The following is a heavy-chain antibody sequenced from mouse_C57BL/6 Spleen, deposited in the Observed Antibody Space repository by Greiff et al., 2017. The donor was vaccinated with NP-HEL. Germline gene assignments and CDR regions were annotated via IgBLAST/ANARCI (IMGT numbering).Heavy chain of an antibody. J-gene: IGHJ2*01. Sequence: VQLQQSGPELVKPGASVKISCKASGYAFSSSWMNWVKQRPGKGLEWIGRLYPGDGDTNYNGKFKGKATLTADKSSSTAYMQLSSLTSEDSAVYFCARSITTVVYFDDWGQGTTLTVSS. V-gene: IGHV1-82*01. CDR1: GYAFSSSW. CDR3: ARSITTVVYFDD. CDR2: LYPGDGDT. D-gene: IGHD1-1*01.